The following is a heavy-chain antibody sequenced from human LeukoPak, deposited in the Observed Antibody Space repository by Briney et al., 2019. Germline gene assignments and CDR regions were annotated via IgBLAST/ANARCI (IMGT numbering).Heavy chain of an antibody. CDR1: GFSFSTYS. CDR2: ISGSSTYI. V-gene: IGHV3-21*01. D-gene: IGHD4-17*01. Sequence: GGSLRLSCAASGFSFSTYSMNWVRQAPGKGLEWVSSISGSSTYIYYADSVKGRFTISRDNAKNSLYLQMNGLRAEDTAVYYCARAGFYGDYTDYWGQGTLVTVSS. CDR3: ARAGFYGDYTDY. J-gene: IGHJ4*02.